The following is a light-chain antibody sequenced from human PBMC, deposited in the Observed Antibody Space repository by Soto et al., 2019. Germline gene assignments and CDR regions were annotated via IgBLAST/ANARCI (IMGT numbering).Light chain of an antibody. CDR2: KAS. Sequence: DIPMTQSPSTLSAFVGDRVTITCRASQSISNWLAWYQQKPGKAPKLLIYKASSLESGVPSRFSGSGSGTEFTLTISSLQPDDFDTYYCQQYNKQGTFGQGTKVEIK. CDR3: QQYNKQGT. J-gene: IGKJ1*01. V-gene: IGKV1-5*03. CDR1: QSISNW.